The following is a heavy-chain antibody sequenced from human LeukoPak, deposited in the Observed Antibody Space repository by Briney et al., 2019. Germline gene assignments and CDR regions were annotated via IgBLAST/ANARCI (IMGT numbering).Heavy chain of an antibody. CDR1: GFTFSSYW. J-gene: IGHJ4*02. D-gene: IGHD2-15*01. CDR2: IKQDGSEK. CDR3: AREPCSGGSCYHYFDY. V-gene: IGHV3-7*01. Sequence: PGGSLRHSCAASGFTFSSYWMSWVRQAPGKGLEWVANIKQDGSEKYYVDSVKGRFTISRDNAKNSLYLQMNSLRAEDTAVYYCAREPCSGGSCYHYFDYWGQGTLVTVSS.